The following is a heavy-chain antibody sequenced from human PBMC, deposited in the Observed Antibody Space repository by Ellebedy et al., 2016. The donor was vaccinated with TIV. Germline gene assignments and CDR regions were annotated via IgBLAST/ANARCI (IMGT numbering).Heavy chain of an antibody. Sequence: GESLKISCAASGLTFSSHAMSWVRQAPGKGMEWVSSITESGGNTYYADYVKGRFTISRDNSKDTLFLQMNSLRAEDTAIYFCAEDPEGVGPAFDVWGQGTMVTVSS. CDR1: GLTFSSHA. CDR3: AEDPEGVGPAFDV. J-gene: IGHJ3*01. V-gene: IGHV3-23*01. CDR2: ITESGGNT. D-gene: IGHD1-14*01.